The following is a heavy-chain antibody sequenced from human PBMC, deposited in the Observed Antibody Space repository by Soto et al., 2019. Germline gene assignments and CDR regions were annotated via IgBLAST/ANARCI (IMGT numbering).Heavy chain of an antibody. J-gene: IGHJ4*02. CDR2: INHSGGT. CDR3: ARGSVDMVDSSGFYDY. Sequence: KTSETLSLTCAVYGGSFSGHYWGWIRQPPGKGLEWIGEINHSGGTSYNLSLTSRVTISVDTSKSQFSLKLTSVTAADRAVYYCARGSVDMVDSSGFYDYWGQETPVTVSS. V-gene: IGHV4-34*01. D-gene: IGHD3-22*01. CDR1: GGSFSGHY.